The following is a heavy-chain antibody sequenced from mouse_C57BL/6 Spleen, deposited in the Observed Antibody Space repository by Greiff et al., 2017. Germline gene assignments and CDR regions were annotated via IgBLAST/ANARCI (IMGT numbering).Heavy chain of an antibody. CDR3: ARSWRYFDY. CDR2: IRSGGST. CDR1: GFSLTSYG. V-gene: IGHV2-2*01. J-gene: IGHJ2*01. Sequence: VQLQQSGPGLVQPSQSLSITCTASGFSLTSYGVHWVRQSPGKGLEWLGVIRSGGSTDDNAAFISRLSISKDNSKGQVFFKMNSLQADDTAKYYCARSWRYFDYWGQGTTLTVSS.